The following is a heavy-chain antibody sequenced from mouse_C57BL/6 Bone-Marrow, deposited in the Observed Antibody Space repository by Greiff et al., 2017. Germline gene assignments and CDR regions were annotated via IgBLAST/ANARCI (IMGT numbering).Heavy chain of an antibody. V-gene: IGHV1-81*01. D-gene: IGHD2-1*01. CDR3: ARVCNYNYYAMDY. CDR1: GYTFTSYG. J-gene: IGHJ4*01. Sequence: QVQLMQSGAELARPGASVKLSCTASGYTFTSYGISLVQQRTGQGLEWIGEIYPRSGNTYYNEKFKGKATLTADKSSSKAYMELRRLRSEDSAVYFGARVCNYNYYAMDYWGQGTSVTVSS. CDR2: IYPRSGNT.